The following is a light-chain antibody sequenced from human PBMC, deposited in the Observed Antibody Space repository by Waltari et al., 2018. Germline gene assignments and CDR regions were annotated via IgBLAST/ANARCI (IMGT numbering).Light chain of an antibody. CDR2: WAS. J-gene: IGKJ2*01. CDR3: QQYYSTPPVT. Sequence: DIVMTPSPDSLAVSLGEGATINCKSSQSLLYYSNNKNYLAWYQHKAGHPPKLLIYWASTRESGVPDRFSGSGSGTDFTLTISSLQAEDVAVYYCQQYYSTPPVTFGQGTKLEIK. V-gene: IGKV4-1*01. CDR1: QSLLYYSNNKNY.